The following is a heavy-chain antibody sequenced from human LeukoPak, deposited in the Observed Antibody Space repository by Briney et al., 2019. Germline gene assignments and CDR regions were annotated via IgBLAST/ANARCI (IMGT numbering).Heavy chain of an antibody. CDR3: ARRGIDSSSWHFDY. D-gene: IGHD6-13*01. Sequence: ASVKVSCKASGYTFTGYYMHWVRQAPGQGLEWMGWINPNSGGTNYAQKFQGRVTMTRDTSISTAYMELSRLRSDDTAVYYCARRGIDSSSWHFDYWGREPWSPSPQ. V-gene: IGHV1-2*02. CDR2: INPNSGGT. J-gene: IGHJ4*02. CDR1: GYTFTGYY.